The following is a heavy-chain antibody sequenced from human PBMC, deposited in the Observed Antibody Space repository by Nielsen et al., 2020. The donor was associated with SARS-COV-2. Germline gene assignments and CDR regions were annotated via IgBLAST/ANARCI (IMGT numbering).Heavy chain of an antibody. CDR3: ARDRFPGIAVAGTWFGP. D-gene: IGHD6-19*01. V-gene: IGHV3-48*01. CDR2: ISTNVNTV. Sequence: GESLKISCAASGFTFSSYSMNWVRQAPGKGLEWVSYISTNVNTVHYADSVKGRFTISRDNAQNSLYLQMNSLRAEDTAVYYCARDRFPGIAVAGTWFGPWGQGTLVTVSS. CDR1: GFTFSSYS. J-gene: IGHJ5*02.